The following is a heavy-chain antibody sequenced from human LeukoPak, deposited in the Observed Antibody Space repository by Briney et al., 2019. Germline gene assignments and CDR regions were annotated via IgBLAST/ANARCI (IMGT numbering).Heavy chain of an antibody. D-gene: IGHD6-13*01. CDR3: ARGGTAGQFDY. CDR1: GFTLRSYE. J-gene: IGHJ4*02. V-gene: IGHV3-48*03. CDR2: IGSNAYIL. Sequence: PGGSLRLSCAAAGFTLRSYELHWVRQAPGKGLEWVSYIGSNAYILDYADSVKGRFTVSRDSARSSLYLQMNSLRADDTAVYYCARGGTAGQFDYWGLGTMVTVSS.